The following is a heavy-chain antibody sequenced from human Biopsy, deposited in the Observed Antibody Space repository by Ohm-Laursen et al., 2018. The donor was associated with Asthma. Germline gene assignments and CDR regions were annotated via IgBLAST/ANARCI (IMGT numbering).Heavy chain of an antibody. D-gene: IGHD3-3*02. Sequence: SLRLSCAASGFTFGDYWMSWVRQVPGKGLEWVANIKHDGTEKNHVDSLKGRFTISRDNAKNSLYLQMNSLRAEDTAVYYCARTFHFWSPYHAEHYQLWGQGNTVTVSS. CDR1: GFTFGDYW. V-gene: IGHV3-7*01. CDR3: ARTFHFWSPYHAEHYQL. J-gene: IGHJ6*02. CDR2: IKHDGTEK.